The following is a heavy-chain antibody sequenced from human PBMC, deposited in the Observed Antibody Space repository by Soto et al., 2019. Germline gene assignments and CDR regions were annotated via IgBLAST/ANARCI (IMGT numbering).Heavy chain of an antibody. CDR2: IYYSGST. Sequence: SETLSLTCTVSGGSISSGGYYWSWIRQHPGKGLEWIGYIYYSGSTYYNPSLKIRVTISVDTSKNLFSLKLSSVTAADTAVYYCASRGYSSSWYYGFDYWGQGTLVTVSS. V-gene: IGHV4-31*03. J-gene: IGHJ4*02. CDR1: GGSISSGGYY. CDR3: ASRGYSSSWYYGFDY. D-gene: IGHD6-13*01.